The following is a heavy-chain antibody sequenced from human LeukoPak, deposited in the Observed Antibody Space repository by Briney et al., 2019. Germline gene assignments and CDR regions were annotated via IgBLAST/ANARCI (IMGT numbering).Heavy chain of an antibody. J-gene: IGHJ4*02. Sequence: PGGSLRLSCAASGFTFSTYEMNWVRQAPGKGLEWLSYISSSGSTIYYEDPVKGRFTISRDNAKNTLCLQMNSLRAEDTAIYYCARGPSGGSGWSPDYWGQGTLVTVSS. V-gene: IGHV3-48*03. D-gene: IGHD6-19*01. CDR2: ISSSGSTI. CDR1: GFTFSTYE. CDR3: ARGPSGGSGWSPDY.